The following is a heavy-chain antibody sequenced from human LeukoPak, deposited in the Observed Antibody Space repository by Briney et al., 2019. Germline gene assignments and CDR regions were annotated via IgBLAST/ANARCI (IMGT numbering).Heavy chain of an antibody. V-gene: IGHV4-30-2*01. D-gene: IGHD3-9*01. J-gene: IGHJ4*02. CDR1: GGSISSGGYS. CDR3: ARVSDILTGYYLDY. Sequence: PSQTLSLTCAVSGGSISSGGYSWSWIRQPPGKGLEWIGYIYHSGSTYYNPSLKSRVTISVDRSKNQFSLKLSSVTAADTAVYYCARVSDILTGYYLDYWGQGTLVTVSS. CDR2: IYHSGST.